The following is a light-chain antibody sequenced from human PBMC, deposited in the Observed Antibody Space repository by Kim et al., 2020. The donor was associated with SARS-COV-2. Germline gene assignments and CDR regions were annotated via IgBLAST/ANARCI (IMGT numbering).Light chain of an antibody. J-gene: IGKJ2*01. CDR3: QQDYDLPFYT. Sequence: PGERVTLSCRASQSVSSSYLTWYQQKPGQAPRLLIYGASTRATSIPARFSGSGSGTDFTLTISSLQPEDFAVYYCQQDYDLPFYTFGQGTKLEI. CDR2: GAS. CDR1: QSVSSSY. V-gene: IGKV3D-7*01.